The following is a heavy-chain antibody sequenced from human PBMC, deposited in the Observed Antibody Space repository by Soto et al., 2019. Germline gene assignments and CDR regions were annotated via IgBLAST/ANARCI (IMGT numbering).Heavy chain of an antibody. CDR2: IYHSGYT. CDR1: GGSISSGGHY. Sequence: QVQLQESGPGLVKPSQTLSLTCTVSGGSISSGGHYWSWIRQHPGKGLEWIGYIYHSGYTDYTPSLRSRATISVDTSTNHFSLKLSSVTAADTAVYYCARAVGNSVFDCWGQGAQVTVSS. CDR3: ARAVGNSVFDC. D-gene: IGHD2-15*01. V-gene: IGHV4-31*03. J-gene: IGHJ4*02.